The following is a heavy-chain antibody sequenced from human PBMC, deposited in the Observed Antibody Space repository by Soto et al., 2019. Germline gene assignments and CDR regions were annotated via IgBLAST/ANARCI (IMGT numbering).Heavy chain of an antibody. CDR1: GGSISSYY. D-gene: IGHD3-10*01. CDR2: IYYSGST. Sequence: SETLSLTCTVSGGSISSYYWSWIRQSPGKGLEWIGYIYYSGSTNYNPSLKSRVTISVDTSKNQFSLKLSSVTAADTAVYYCARGANTMVRGVIITRANWFDPWGQGTLVTVSS. CDR3: ARGANTMVRGVIITRANWFDP. J-gene: IGHJ5*02. V-gene: IGHV4-59*12.